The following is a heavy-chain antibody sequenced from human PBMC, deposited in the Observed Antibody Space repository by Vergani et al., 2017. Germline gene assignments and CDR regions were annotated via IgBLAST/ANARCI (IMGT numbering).Heavy chain of an antibody. CDR3: SSLSGSYAGAWFDP. J-gene: IGHJ5*02. D-gene: IGHD1-26*01. V-gene: IGHV4-59*01. CDR2: IYYSGST. CDR1: GGSISSYY. Sequence: QVQLQESGPGLVKPSETLSLTCTVSGGSISSYYWSWIRQPPGKGLEWIGYIYYSGSTNYNPSLKSRVTISVDTSKNQFSLTLSSVTAADTAVYYCSSLSGSYAGAWFDPWGQGTLVTVSS.